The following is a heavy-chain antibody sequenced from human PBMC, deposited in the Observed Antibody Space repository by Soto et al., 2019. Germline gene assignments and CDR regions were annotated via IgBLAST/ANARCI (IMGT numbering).Heavy chain of an antibody. Sequence: GGSLRLSCAASGFTGSSHYMSWVRQAPGKGLEWVSVTYGGGRTYFADSVKGRFTISRDNSKNTLYIQMNSLRAEDTAAYYCARGSGEYYYYYMDVWGKGTTVTVSS. J-gene: IGHJ6*03. D-gene: IGHD7-27*01. CDR1: GFTGSSHY. CDR2: TYGGGRT. CDR3: ARGSGEYYYYYMDV. V-gene: IGHV3-66*01.